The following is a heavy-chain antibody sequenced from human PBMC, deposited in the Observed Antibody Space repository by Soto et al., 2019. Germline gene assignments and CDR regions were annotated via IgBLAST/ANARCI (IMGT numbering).Heavy chain of an antibody. CDR3: ARDKPYSGSYLVLRVNWFDP. CDR2: ISYDGSNK. CDR1: GFTFSSYA. Sequence: GGSLRLSCAASGFTFSSYAMHWVRQAPGKGLEWVAVISYDGSNKYYADSVKGRFTISRDNSKNTLYLQMNSLGAEDTAVYYCARDKPYSGSYLVLRVNWFDPWGQGTLVTVSS. J-gene: IGHJ5*02. D-gene: IGHD1-26*01. V-gene: IGHV3-30-3*01.